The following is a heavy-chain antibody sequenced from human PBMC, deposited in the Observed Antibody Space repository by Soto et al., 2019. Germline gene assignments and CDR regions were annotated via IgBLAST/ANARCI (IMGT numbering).Heavy chain of an antibody. J-gene: IGHJ6*02. V-gene: IGHV4-30-4*01. CDR1: GGSISSGDYY. CDR2: IYYSGST. D-gene: IGHD3-9*01. CDR3: ARDHYVYDILTGYGYHYGMDV. Sequence: SQTLSLTCTVSGGSISSGDYYWSWIRQPPGKGLEWIGYIYYSGSTYYNPSLKSRVTISVDTSKNQFSLKLSSVTAADTAVYYCARDHYVYDILTGYGYHYGMDVWGQGTTVTVSS.